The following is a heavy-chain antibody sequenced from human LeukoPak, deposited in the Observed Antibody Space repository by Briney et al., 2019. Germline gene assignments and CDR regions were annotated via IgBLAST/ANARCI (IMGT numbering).Heavy chain of an antibody. CDR1: GYSISNGYY. V-gene: IGHV4-38-2*01. J-gene: IGHJ6*03. CDR2: LYHSDSA. Sequence: SHTLSLTCAVSGYSISNGYYWVWIRQPPGRGLEWIGSLYHSDSAYYNTSLRSRVSMSVDTSKNQLSLTLSFVTAADTAVYYCARQHDSYYYYYIDVWGSGTTVTVSS. CDR3: ARQHDSYYYYYIDV.